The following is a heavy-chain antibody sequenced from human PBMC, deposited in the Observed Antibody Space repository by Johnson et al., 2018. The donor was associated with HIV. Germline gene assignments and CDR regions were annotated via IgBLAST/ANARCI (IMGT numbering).Heavy chain of an antibody. J-gene: IGHJ3*02. CDR2: IRYDGSNK. CDR1: GFTFSSNA. Sequence: VQLVESGGGLVQPGGSLRLSCAASGFTFSSNAMHWVRQAPCKGLEWVAFIRYDGSNKYYADSVKGRFTISRDNSKNTLYLQMNSLRAEDTAVYYCAKNGARGDAFDIWGQGTMVTVSS. V-gene: IGHV3-30*02. D-gene: IGHD2-8*01. CDR3: AKNGARGDAFDI.